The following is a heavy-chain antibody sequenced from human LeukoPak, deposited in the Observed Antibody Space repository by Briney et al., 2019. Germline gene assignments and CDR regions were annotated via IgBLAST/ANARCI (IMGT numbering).Heavy chain of an antibody. CDR1: GGSFSGYY. V-gene: IGHV4-34*01. CDR2: INHSGST. D-gene: IGHD6-13*01. CDR3: ARGSTAAAGTGVWFDP. Sequence: SDTLSLTCAVYGGSFSGYYWSWIRQPPGKGLQWIGEINHSGSTNYNPSLKSRVTISVDTSKNQFSLKLSSVTAADTAVYYCARGSTAAAGTGVWFDPWGQGTLVTVSS. J-gene: IGHJ5*02.